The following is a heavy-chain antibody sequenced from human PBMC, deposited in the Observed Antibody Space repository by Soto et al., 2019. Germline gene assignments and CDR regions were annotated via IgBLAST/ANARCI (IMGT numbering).Heavy chain of an antibody. J-gene: IGHJ4*02. V-gene: IGHV4-30-4*01. CDR1: GGSISSGDSY. CDR3: ARYCSGGSCYPFDY. Sequence: SETLSLTCTVSGGSISSGDSYWSWIRQPPGKGLEWIGYIYYSGSTYYNQSLKSQVTISVDTSKNQFSLKLSSVTAADTAVYYCARYCSGGSCYPFDYWGQGTLVTVSS. D-gene: IGHD2-15*01. CDR2: IYYSGST.